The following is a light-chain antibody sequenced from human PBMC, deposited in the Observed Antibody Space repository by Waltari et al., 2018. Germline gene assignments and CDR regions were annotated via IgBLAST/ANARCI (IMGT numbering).Light chain of an antibody. CDR2: DAS. J-gene: IGKJ4*01. CDR1: QSVSSY. V-gene: IGKV3-11*01. Sequence: EIVLTQSPATLSLSPAERATLSCRASQSVSSYLGWYQQKPGQAPRLLIYDASNRATGIPARFSGSGSGTDFTLTNSTLEPEDFAVYYCQQRGSWPITFGGGTRVEIK. CDR3: QQRGSWPIT.